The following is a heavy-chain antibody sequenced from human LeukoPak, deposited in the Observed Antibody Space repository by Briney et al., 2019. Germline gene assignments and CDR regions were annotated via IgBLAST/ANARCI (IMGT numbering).Heavy chain of an antibody. CDR3: ANPGRYCSSASCYYFDY. J-gene: IGHJ4*02. CDR1: GFTFSSYA. V-gene: IGHV3-30-3*01. D-gene: IGHD2-2*01. Sequence: PGGSLRLSCAASGFTFSSYAMHWVRQAPGKGLEWVAVISYDGSNKYYADSVKGRFTISRDNSKNTLYLQMNSLRAEDTAMYYCANPGRYCSSASCYYFDYWGQGTLVTVSS. CDR2: ISYDGSNK.